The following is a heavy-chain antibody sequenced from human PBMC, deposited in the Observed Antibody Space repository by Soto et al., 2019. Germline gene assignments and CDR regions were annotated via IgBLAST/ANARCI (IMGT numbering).Heavy chain of an antibody. CDR2: INPNSGGT. D-gene: IGHD5-12*01. CDR1: GYTFTGYY. J-gene: IGHJ6*02. V-gene: IGHV1-2*04. Sequence: GASVKVSCKASGYTFTGYYMHWVRQAPGQGLEWMGWINPNSGGTNYAQKFQGWVTMTRDTSISTAYMELSRLRSDDTAVYYCARGGGVATKEDYYYYGMDVWGQGTTVTVSS. CDR3: ARGGGVATKEDYYYYGMDV.